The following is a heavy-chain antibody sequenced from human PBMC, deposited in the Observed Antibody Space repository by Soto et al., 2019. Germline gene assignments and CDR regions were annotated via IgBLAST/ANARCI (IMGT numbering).Heavy chain of an antibody. D-gene: IGHD3-10*01. Sequence: GGSLRLSCAASGFTFSSYWMSWVRQAPGKGLEWVANIKQDGSEKYYVDSVKGRFTISRENAKNSLYLQMNSLRAEDTAVYYCARNRPNSGSYYTYYYYYMDVWGKGTTVTVSS. V-gene: IGHV3-7*01. CDR3: ARNRPNSGSYYTYYYYYMDV. CDR2: IKQDGSEK. CDR1: GFTFSSYW. J-gene: IGHJ6*03.